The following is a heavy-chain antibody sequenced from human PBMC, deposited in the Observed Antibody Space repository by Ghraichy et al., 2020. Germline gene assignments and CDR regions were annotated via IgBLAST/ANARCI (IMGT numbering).Heavy chain of an antibody. CDR1: GGSISSYY. D-gene: IGHD6-6*01. CDR2: IYYSGST. CDR3: ARGDSSSSYYYYYGMDV. V-gene: IGHV4-59*01. J-gene: IGHJ6*02. Sequence: SETLSLTCTVSGGSISSYYWSWIRQPPGKGLEWIGYIYYSGSTNYNPSLKSRVTISVDTSKNQFSLKLSSVTAADTAVYYCARGDSSSSYYYYYGMDVWGQGTTVTVSS.